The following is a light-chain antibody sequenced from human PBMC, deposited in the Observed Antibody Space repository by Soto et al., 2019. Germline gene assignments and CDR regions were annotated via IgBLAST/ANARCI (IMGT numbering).Light chain of an antibody. V-gene: IGLV2-14*03. CDR2: DVS. CDR1: SSDVGGYNY. CDR3: SSYTAGGTI. J-gene: IGLJ1*01. Sequence: QSALTQPASASGSPGQSITISCTGTSSDVGGYNYVSWYQQHPGKAPKLMIYDVSNRPSGVSNRFSGSKSGNTASLTISGLQAEDEADYYCSSYTAGGTIFGTGTKVTVL.